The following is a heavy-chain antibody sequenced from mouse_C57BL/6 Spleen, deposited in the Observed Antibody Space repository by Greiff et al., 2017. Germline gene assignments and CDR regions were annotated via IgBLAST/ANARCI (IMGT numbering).Heavy chain of an antibody. J-gene: IGHJ4*01. Sequence: QVQLKQSGAELMKPGASVKLSCKATGYTFTGYWIEWVKQRPGHGLAWIGEILPGRGSTNYNEKFKGKATFTAATSSNTAYMQLSSLTTEDSAIYYCARNCLYDYDGEWDYYAMDYWGQGTSVTVSS. V-gene: IGHV1-9*01. CDR3: ARNCLYDYDGEWDYYAMDY. D-gene: IGHD2-4*01. CDR2: ILPGRGST. CDR1: GYTFTGYW.